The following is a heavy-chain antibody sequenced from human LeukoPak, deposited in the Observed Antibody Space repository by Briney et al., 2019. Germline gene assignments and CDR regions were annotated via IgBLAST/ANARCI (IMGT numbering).Heavy chain of an antibody. V-gene: IGHV4-34*01. CDR2: INHSGST. D-gene: IGHD2-2*01. Sequence: SETLSLTCAVYGGSLSGYYWSWIRQPPGKGLEWIGEINHSGSTNYNPSLKRRVTISVDTSKNHFSLNLSSVTAADTAVYYCASRRWEDIVVVPAAVFDYWGQGTLVTVPS. CDR1: GGSLSGYY. CDR3: ASRRWEDIVVVPAAVFDY. J-gene: IGHJ4*02.